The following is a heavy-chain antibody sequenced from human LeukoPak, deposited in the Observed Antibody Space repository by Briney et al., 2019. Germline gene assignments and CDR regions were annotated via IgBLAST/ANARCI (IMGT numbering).Heavy chain of an antibody. CDR3: ARDRYDSYPMDV. V-gene: IGHV4-31*11. CDR2: IYYSGST. D-gene: IGHD3-3*01. Sequence: SETLSLTCAVSGGSISNDDYSWSWIRQPPGKGLEWIGYIYYSGSTYYSPSLKSRATISVDTSKNQFSLNLSSVTAADTAVYYCARDRYDSYPMDVWGQGTTVTVSS. J-gene: IGHJ6*02. CDR1: GGSISNDDYS.